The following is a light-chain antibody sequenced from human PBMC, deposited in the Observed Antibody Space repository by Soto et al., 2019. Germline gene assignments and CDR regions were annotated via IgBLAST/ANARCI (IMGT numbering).Light chain of an antibody. J-gene: IGLJ3*02. CDR2: EVS. V-gene: IGLV2-14*01. CDR1: SSDVGGYNY. CDR3: SSYTSSSTPNWV. Sequence: QSVLTQPASVSGSPGQSITISCTGNSSDVGGYNYVSWYQQHPGKAPKLMIYEVSNRPSGVSNRFSGSKSGNTASLTISGLQAEDEADYYCSSYTSSSTPNWVFGGGTKLTVL.